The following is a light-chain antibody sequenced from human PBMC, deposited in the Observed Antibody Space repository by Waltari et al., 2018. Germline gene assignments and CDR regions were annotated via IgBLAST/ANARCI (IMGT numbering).Light chain of an antibody. V-gene: IGKV3-15*01. CDR1: QSIRNN. CDR2: GAS. Sequence: EIVMTQSPVTLSVSPGERVTLSCRASQSIRNNLAWYQQKAGQPPRLLIYGASTRAPGLPARFSGSGSGTEFALTISSLQPEDFATYYCQQLNSFPRTFGQGTRLEIK. CDR3: QQLNSFPRT. J-gene: IGKJ2*01.